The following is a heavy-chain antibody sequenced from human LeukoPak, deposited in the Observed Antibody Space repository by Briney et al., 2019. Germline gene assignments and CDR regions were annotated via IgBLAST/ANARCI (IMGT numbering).Heavy chain of an antibody. D-gene: IGHD6-13*01. Sequence: GGSLRLSCAASGFTFSSYWMSWVRQAPGKGLEWVANIKQDGSEKYYVDSVKGRFTISRDNAKNSLYLQMNSLRAEDTAVYYCARERGWQQRNREPHYYYYYGMDVWGQGTTVTVSS. CDR1: GFTFSSYW. CDR3: ARERGWQQRNREPHYYYYYGMDV. J-gene: IGHJ6*02. CDR2: IKQDGSEK. V-gene: IGHV3-7*01.